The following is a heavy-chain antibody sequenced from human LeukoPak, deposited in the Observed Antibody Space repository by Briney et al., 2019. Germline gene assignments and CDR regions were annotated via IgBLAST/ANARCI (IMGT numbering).Heavy chain of an antibody. V-gene: IGHV4-34*01. D-gene: IGHD2-2*01. CDR3: ARYDCSSTSCYRRTSPGAFDI. CDR1: GGSFSGYY. CDR2: INHSGST. J-gene: IGHJ3*02. Sequence: SETLSLTCAVYGGSFSGYYWSWIRQPPGKGLEWIGEINHSGSTNYNPSLKSRVTISVDTSKNQFSLKLSSVTAADTAVYYCARYDCSSTSCYRRTSPGAFDIWGQGTMVTVSS.